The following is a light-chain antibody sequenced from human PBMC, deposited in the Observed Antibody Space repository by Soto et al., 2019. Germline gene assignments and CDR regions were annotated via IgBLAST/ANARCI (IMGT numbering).Light chain of an antibody. J-gene: IGKJ1*01. CDR1: QSVSSN. Sequence: EIVMTQSPATLSVSPGERATLSCRARQSVSSNLAWYQQKPGQAPKLLIYWASTRESGVPDRFSGSGSGTDFTLTISSLQAEDVAVYYCQQYYSTPRTFGQGTKVEIK. CDR3: QQYYSTPRT. CDR2: WAS. V-gene: IGKV3-15*01.